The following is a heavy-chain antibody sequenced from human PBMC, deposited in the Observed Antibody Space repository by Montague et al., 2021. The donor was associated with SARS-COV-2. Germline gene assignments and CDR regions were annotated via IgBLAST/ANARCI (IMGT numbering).Heavy chain of an antibody. Sequence: SETLSLTCSVSGGSMINNYWSWIRQPPGKGLEWMGYIYYTGSTDYNPSRESRATLSIDTSKNEFSLKLTSVTAADTAVYYCARGGGRLQYSYYYGMDVWGQGTTVTVPS. CDR3: ARGGGRLQYSYYYGMDV. J-gene: IGHJ6*02. D-gene: IGHD5-12*01. CDR2: IYYTGST. V-gene: IGHV4-59*01. CDR1: GGSMINNY.